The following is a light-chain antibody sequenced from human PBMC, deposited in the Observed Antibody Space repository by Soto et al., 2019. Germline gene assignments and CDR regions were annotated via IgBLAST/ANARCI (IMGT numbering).Light chain of an antibody. CDR3: GTWDSNLSDNGVV. CDR2: DDN. CDR1: SSTIGNNY. J-gene: IGLJ2*01. Sequence: QSVLTQPPSVSAAPGQRVTIFCSGSSSTIGNNYVSWYQQLPGTPPILLIYDDNQRHSGIPDRFSGSKSGTSAPLVITGVQTGDEADCYCGTWDSNLSDNGVVFGGGTKLTVL. V-gene: IGLV1-51*01.